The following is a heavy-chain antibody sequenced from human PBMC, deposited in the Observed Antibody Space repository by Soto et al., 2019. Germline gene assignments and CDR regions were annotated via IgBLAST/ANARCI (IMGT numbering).Heavy chain of an antibody. CDR1: GFTFSSYG. J-gene: IGHJ4*02. CDR2: IWYDGSNK. Sequence: GGSLRLSCAASGFTFSSYGMHWVRQAPGKGLEWVAVIWYDGSNKYYADSVKGRFTISRDNSKNTLYLQMNSLRAEDTAVYYCARDRLRYSSSSFDYWGQGTLVTVSS. CDR3: ARDRLRYSSSSFDY. V-gene: IGHV3-33*01. D-gene: IGHD6-6*01.